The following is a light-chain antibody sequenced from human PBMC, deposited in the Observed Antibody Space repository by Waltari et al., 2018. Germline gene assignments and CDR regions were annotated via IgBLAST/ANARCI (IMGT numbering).Light chain of an antibody. J-gene: IGKJ1*01. Sequence: DVQMTQSPSSLSASVGDRVTITCRASQSISRYLNWYQQKPGKAPKVLIYATSSLQSGVQSRFSGSGSGTDFTLTISSLQPEDFATYYCQQSYSTLTWTFGQGTKVEIK. CDR1: QSISRY. CDR3: QQSYSTLTWT. CDR2: ATS. V-gene: IGKV1-39*01.